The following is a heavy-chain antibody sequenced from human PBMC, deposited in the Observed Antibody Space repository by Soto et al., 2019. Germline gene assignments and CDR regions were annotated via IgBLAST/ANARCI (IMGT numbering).Heavy chain of an antibody. V-gene: IGHV3-23*01. J-gene: IGHJ3*02. CDR2: ISGSGGST. CDR3: AKDGPHPYYYGACSYYNDAFDI. D-gene: IGHD3-10*01. CDR1: GFTFSSYA. Sequence: GGSLRLSCAASGFTFSSYAMSWVRQAPGKGLEWVSAISGSGGSTYYADSVKGRFTITRDNSKNTLYLQMNSLRAEDTAVYYCAKDGPHPYYYGACSYYNDAFDIWGQGTMVTVSS.